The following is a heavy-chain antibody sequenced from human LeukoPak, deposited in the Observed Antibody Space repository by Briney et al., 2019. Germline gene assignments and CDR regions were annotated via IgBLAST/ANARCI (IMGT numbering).Heavy chain of an antibody. V-gene: IGHV4-4*07. CDR2: LYTSGST. D-gene: IGHD2-15*01. J-gene: IGHJ5*02. Sequence: SSETLSLTCTVSGASISSYYWSWIRQPAGKGLEWIGHLYTSGSTNYNPSLKSRVTMSLDTSKNQFSLKLSSVTAADTAVYYCARDLVSGSSQRAYWFDPWGQGTLVTVSS. CDR3: ARDLVSGSSQRAYWFDP. CDR1: GASISSYY.